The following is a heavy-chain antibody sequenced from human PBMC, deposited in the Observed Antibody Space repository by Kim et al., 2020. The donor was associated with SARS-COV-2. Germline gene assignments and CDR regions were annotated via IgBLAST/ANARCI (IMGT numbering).Heavy chain of an antibody. CDR3: ARTVPVTIFGVVTAAVGGYFDY. D-gene: IGHD3-3*01. Sequence: SETLSLTCAVSGGSISSSNWWSWVRQPPGKGLEWIGEIYHSGSTNYNPSLKSRVTISVDKSKNQSSLKLSSVTAADTAVYYCARTVPVTIFGVVTAAVGGYFDYWGQRTLVTVSA. J-gene: IGHJ4*02. CDR2: IYHSGST. CDR1: GGSISSSNW. V-gene: IGHV4-4*02.